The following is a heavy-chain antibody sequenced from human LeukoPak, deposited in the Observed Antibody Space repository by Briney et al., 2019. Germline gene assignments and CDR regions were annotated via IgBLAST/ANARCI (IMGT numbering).Heavy chain of an antibody. CDR2: IHPRSGET. CDR3: AREGVAGAQYYFDY. Sequence: ASVKVSCKASGYSFTAFYIHWVRQAPGQGLEWMGWIHPRSGETNYAYKFRGRVTMTRGTSISTTYMDLGSLGSDDTAVYYCAREGVAGAQYYFDYWGQGTLVTVSS. J-gene: IGHJ4*02. CDR1: GYSFTAFY. D-gene: IGHD6-19*01. V-gene: IGHV1-2*02.